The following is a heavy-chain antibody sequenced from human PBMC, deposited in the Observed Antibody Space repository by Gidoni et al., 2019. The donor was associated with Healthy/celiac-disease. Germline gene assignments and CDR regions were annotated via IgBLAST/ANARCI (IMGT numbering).Heavy chain of an antibody. J-gene: IGHJ3*02. D-gene: IGHD2-8*01. CDR1: AYTLPSYY. CDR2: SNPSGGST. Sequence: QGHLVQSGAEVKKHGASVKVSCKASAYTLPSYYMNWVRQAPGQGLEWMVISNPSGGSTSYAQKFQGRVTMTRDTSTSTVYMELSSLRSEDTAVYYCARIAPSCRLSNGGYDAFDIWGQGTMVTVSS. V-gene: IGHV1-46*03. CDR3: ARIAPSCRLSNGGYDAFDI.